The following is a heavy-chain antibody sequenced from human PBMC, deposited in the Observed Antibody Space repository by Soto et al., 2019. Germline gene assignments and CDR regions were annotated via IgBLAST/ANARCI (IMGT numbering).Heavy chain of an antibody. Sequence: EVQLVESGGGLVQPGGSLRLSCVASGFTFSNYWIHWVRQTPGEGLVCVSRIKGDVITTNYADSVKGRFTISRDNAKNTVFLQMNSLRAEYTAVYYCARGAFGAYYLDSWGQGTLVIVS. V-gene: IGHV3-74*01. CDR2: IKGDVITT. D-gene: IGHD3-3*01. CDR3: ARGAFGAYYLDS. CDR1: GFTFSNYW. J-gene: IGHJ4*02.